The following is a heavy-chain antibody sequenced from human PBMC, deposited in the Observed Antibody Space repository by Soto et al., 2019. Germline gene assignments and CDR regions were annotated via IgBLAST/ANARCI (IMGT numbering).Heavy chain of an antibody. Sequence: EVQLVESGGGLVQPGESLRLSCAASGFTFSSYAMSWVRQAPGKGLEWVSAISGSGTYTYYADSVKGRFTISRDNSKNTLYLQMNSLRAEDTAVYYCAKRPETGYSAFDYWGQGTLVTVSS. V-gene: IGHV3-23*04. CDR2: ISGSGTYT. D-gene: IGHD3-9*01. CDR1: GFTFSSYA. J-gene: IGHJ4*02. CDR3: AKRPETGYSAFDY.